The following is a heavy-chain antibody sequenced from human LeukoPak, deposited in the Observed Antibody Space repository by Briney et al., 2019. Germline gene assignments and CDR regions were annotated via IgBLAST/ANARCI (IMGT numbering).Heavy chain of an antibody. Sequence: GRSLRLSCAASGFTFSSYGMHWVRQAPGKGLEWVAVIWYDGSNKYYADSVKGRFTISRDNSKNTLYLQMNSLRAEDTAVYYCARDPTPYYDFCSGYISSQNNWFDPWGQGTLVTVSS. D-gene: IGHD3-3*01. CDR1: GFTFSSYG. CDR3: ARDPTPYYDFCSGYISSQNNWFDP. CDR2: IWYDGSNK. J-gene: IGHJ5*02. V-gene: IGHV3-33*01.